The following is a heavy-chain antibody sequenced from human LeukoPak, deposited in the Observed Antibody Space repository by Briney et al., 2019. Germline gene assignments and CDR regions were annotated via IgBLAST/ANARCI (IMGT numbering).Heavy chain of an antibody. CDR1: GFTFSSYW. CDR3: ARGGGLDV. V-gene: IGHV3-7*03. D-gene: IGHD3-16*01. J-gene: IGHJ6*02. Sequence: SGGSLRLSCAASGFTFSSYWMNWARQAPGKGLEWVASINHNGNVNYYVDSVKGRFTISRDNAKNSLYLQMSNLRAEDTAVYFCARGGGLDVWGQGATGTVSS. CDR2: INHNGNVN.